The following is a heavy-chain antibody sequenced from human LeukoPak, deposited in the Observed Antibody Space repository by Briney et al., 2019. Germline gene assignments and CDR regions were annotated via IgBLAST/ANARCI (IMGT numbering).Heavy chain of an antibody. J-gene: IGHJ4*02. V-gene: IGHV3-21*01. Sequence: GGSLRLSCAAPGFSFSSYTMNWVRQAPGKGLAWVSSIRSSSSYIYYADSLKGRFTISRDNAKNSLYLQMNSLRAEDTAVYYCARDPQGYSSSWFDYWGQGTLVTVSS. CDR3: ARDPQGYSSSWFDY. CDR1: GFSFSSYT. D-gene: IGHD6-13*01. CDR2: IRSSSSYI.